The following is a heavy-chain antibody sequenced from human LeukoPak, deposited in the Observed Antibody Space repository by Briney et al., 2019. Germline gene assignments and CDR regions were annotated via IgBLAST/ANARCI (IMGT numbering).Heavy chain of an antibody. CDR3: ARESRGALNRFDP. Sequence: GGSLRLSCAASGFTFSDYYMSWIRQAPGKGLEWVSYISSSGSTIYYAGSVKGRFTISRDNAKNSLYLQMNSLRAEDTAVYYCARESRGALNRFDPWGQGTLVTVSS. J-gene: IGHJ5*02. CDR1: GFTFSDYY. V-gene: IGHV3-11*01. CDR2: ISSSGSTI. D-gene: IGHD1-26*01.